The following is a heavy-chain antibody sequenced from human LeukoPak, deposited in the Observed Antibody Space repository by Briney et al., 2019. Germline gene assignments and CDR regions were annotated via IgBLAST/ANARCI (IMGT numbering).Heavy chain of an antibody. J-gene: IGHJ4*02. D-gene: IGHD6-13*01. CDR2: ISSSSSYT. Sequence: GGSLRLSCAASGFTFSDYYMSWIRQAPGKGLEWVSYISSSSSYTNYADSVKGRFTISRDNAKNSLYLQMTSLRAEDTAVYYCARTGAAAGGFDYWGQGTLVTVSS. CDR3: ARTGAAAGGFDY. CDR1: GFTFSDYY. V-gene: IGHV3-11*03.